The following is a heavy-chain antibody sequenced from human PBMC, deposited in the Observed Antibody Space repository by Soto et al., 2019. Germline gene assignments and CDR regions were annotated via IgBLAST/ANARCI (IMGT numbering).Heavy chain of an antibody. CDR1: GFTFSSYA. D-gene: IGHD6-19*01. J-gene: IGHJ4*02. V-gene: IGHV3-23*01. CDR3: AKAPGGGWSTAY. Sequence: GSLRLSCAASGFTFSSYAMSWVRQAPGKGLEWVSAISGSGGSTYYADSVKGRFTISRDNSKNTLYLQMNSLRAEDTAVYYCAKAPGGGWSTAYWGQGTLVTVSS. CDR2: ISGSGGST.